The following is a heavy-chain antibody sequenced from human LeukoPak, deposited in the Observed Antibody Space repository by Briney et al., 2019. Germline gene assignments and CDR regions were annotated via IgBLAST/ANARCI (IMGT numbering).Heavy chain of an antibody. D-gene: IGHD2-2*01. CDR3: AREATDCSSTSCLNWFDP. CDR1: GGSIRSGGYT. Sequence: SETLSLTCAVSGGSIRSGGYTWSWIRQPPGKGLEWIGYIYHSGSTYYNPSLKSRVTISVDRSKNQFSLKLSSVTAADTAVYYCAREATDCSSTSCLNWFDPWGQGTLVTVSS. CDR2: IYHSGST. J-gene: IGHJ5*02. V-gene: IGHV4-30-2*01.